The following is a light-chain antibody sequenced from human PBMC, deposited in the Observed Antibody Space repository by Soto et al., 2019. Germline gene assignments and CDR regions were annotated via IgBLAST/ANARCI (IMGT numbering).Light chain of an antibody. CDR1: QSVSSY. CDR2: AAS. J-gene: IGKJ4*01. Sequence: IVLTQSPATLSASPGERATLSCRASQSVSSYVAWFQQKPGQAPKLLIYAASTRATGIPARFSGSGSGTDFTLTISSLQSEDFAIYYCQQTNSWPLTFGGGTKVEVK. CDR3: QQTNSWPLT. V-gene: IGKV3-15*01.